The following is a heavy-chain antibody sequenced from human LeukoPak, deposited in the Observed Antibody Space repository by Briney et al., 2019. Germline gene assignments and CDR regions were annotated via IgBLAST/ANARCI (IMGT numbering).Heavy chain of an antibody. CDR1: GFTFSSYA. CDR2: INSDASTT. V-gene: IGHV3-74*01. J-gene: IGHJ5*02. Sequence: GGSLRLSCAASGFTFSSYAMSWVRQAPGKGLVWVSRINSDASTTTYADAVQGRFTISRDNAKNTLYLQMNSLRAEDTAVYYCATSMAGYNWFGPWGQGTLVTVSS. D-gene: IGHD6-6*01. CDR3: ATSMAGYNWFGP.